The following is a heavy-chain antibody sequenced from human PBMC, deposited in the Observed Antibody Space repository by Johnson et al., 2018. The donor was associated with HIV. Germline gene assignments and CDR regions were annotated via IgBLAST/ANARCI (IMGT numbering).Heavy chain of an antibody. CDR2: ISYDGSNK. D-gene: IGHD3-16*02. Sequence: QVQLVESGGGLVQPGGSLRLSCAASGFTFSSYGMHWVRRAPGKGLEWVAVISYDGSNKYYANSVKGRFTISRDNSKNTLYLQMNSLRAEDTAVYYCARGPIADDAFDIWGQGTMVTVSS. CDR3: ARGPIADDAFDI. J-gene: IGHJ3*02. CDR1: GFTFSSYG. V-gene: IGHV3-30*03.